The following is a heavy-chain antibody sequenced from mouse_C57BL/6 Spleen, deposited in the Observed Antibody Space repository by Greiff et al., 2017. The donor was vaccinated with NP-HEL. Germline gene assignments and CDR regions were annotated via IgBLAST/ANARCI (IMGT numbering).Heavy chain of an antibody. J-gene: IGHJ1*03. V-gene: IGHV1-78*01. Sequence: QVQLQQSDAELVKPGASVKISCKVSGYTFTDHTIHWMKQRPEQGLEWIGYIFPRDGSTKYNEKFKGKATLTAAKSSRPAYMQLNSLTSEDSAVYFCARSSLYYGSPYWYFDVGGTGTTVTVAS. CDR2: IFPRDGST. CDR1: GYTFTDHT. CDR3: ARSSLYYGSPYWYFDV. D-gene: IGHD1-1*01.